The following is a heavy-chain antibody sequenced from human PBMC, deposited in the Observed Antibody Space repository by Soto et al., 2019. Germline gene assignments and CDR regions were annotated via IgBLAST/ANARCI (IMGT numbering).Heavy chain of an antibody. CDR3: FRASVLGRYCSSTSCPISY. Sequence: ASVKVSCKASGYTFTSYYMHWVRQAPGQGLEWMGIINPSGGSTSYAQKFQGRVTMTRDTSTSTVYMELSSLRSEDTAVYYCFRASVLGRYCSSTSCPISYWGQGTLVTVSS. J-gene: IGHJ4*02. CDR1: GYTFTSYY. V-gene: IGHV1-46*03. D-gene: IGHD2-2*01. CDR2: INPSGGST.